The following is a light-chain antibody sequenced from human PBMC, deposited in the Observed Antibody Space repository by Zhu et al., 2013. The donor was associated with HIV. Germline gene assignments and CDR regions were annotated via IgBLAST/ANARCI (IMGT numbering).Light chain of an antibody. J-gene: IGKJ4*01. Sequence: EIVLTQSPGTLSLSPGERTTLSCRASQTVTSSYLAWYQHKPGQAPRLLIYGASTRAIGIPDRFSGSGSGTDFTLTISRLEPEDFAVYYCQQFGSSPLTFGGGTNVELK. V-gene: IGKV3-20*01. CDR3: QQFGSSPLT. CDR2: GAS. CDR1: QTVTSSY.